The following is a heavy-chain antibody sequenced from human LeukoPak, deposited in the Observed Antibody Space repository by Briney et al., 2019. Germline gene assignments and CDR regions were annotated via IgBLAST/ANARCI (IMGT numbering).Heavy chain of an antibody. Sequence: PSETLSLTCAVYGGSFSGYYWSWIRQPPGKGLEWIGEINHSGGTNYNPSLKSRVTISVDTSKNQFSLKLSSVTAADTAVYYCARGLVGSWYSSGFDYWGQGTLVTVSS. CDR1: GGSFSGYY. J-gene: IGHJ4*02. V-gene: IGHV4-34*01. CDR3: ARGLVGSWYSSGFDY. CDR2: INHSGGT. D-gene: IGHD6-13*01.